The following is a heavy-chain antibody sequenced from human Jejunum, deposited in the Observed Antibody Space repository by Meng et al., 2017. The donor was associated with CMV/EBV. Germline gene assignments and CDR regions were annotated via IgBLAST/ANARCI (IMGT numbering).Heavy chain of an antibody. Sequence: QVQLVESGGGVVQPGGSLRLSCAASGFSLSNNGMHFVRQAPGKGLEWVAFIRNDGSKKDYADSVKGRFTISRDNSRNTVSLQMSSLRADDTAMCYCARDSTGYYSGNTCYSDHFDNWGQGTLVTVSS. D-gene: IGHD2-15*01. CDR3: ARDSTGYYSGNTCYSDHFDN. CDR2: IRNDGSKK. V-gene: IGHV3-30*02. J-gene: IGHJ4*02. CDR1: GFSLSNNG.